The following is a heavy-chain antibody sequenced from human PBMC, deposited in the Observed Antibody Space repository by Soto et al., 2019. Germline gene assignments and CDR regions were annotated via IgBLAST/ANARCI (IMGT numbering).Heavy chain of an antibody. J-gene: IGHJ6*02. V-gene: IGHV3-7*03. Sequence: PGGSLRLSCEASGFALSMYWMSWVRQAPGKGLEWVANINQDGSIQHYVDSVRGRFTVSRDNAKNSLFLQMNSLSAEDTAVYYCARDRWIAVVPAAPRSNGMDVWGQGTTVTVSS. CDR2: INQDGSIQ. CDR1: GFALSMYW. D-gene: IGHD2-2*01. CDR3: ARDRWIAVVPAAPRSNGMDV.